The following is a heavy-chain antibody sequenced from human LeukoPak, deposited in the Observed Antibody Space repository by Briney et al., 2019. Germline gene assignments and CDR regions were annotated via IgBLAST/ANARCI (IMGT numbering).Heavy chain of an antibody. J-gene: IGHJ4*02. CDR3: ARIARSDFDC. CDR1: GGSIRSYY. CDR2: IYYSGNT. Sequence: PSETLSLTCAVSGGSIRSYYWSWIRQPPGKGLEWIGSIYYSGNTHYNPSLNSRVTISVDTSKNQFSLKLSSVTAADTALYYCARIARSDFDCWGQGTLVTVSS. V-gene: IGHV4-59*05. D-gene: IGHD2/OR15-2a*01.